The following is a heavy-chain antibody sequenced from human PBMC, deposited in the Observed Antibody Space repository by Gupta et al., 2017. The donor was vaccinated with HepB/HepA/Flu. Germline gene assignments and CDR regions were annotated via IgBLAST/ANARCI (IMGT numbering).Heavy chain of an antibody. Sequence: EVQLVESGGGLVQPGGPLRLSCAASGFTFSSYEMTWVRQAPGKGLEWVSYISSSGSTIYYADSVKGRFTISRDNAKNSLYLQMNSLRAEDTAVYYCARVRGVDTAMGGWGQGTLVTVSS. CDR2: ISSSGSTI. CDR3: ARVRGVDTAMGG. D-gene: IGHD5-18*01. V-gene: IGHV3-48*03. CDR1: GFTFSSYE. J-gene: IGHJ4*02.